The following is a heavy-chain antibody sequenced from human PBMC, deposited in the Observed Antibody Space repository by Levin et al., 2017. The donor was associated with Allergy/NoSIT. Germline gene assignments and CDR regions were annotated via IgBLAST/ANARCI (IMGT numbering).Heavy chain of an antibody. CDR3: ARGTYDILTGYYGGGYFDY. J-gene: IGHJ4*02. CDR1: GFSLSTSGVG. Sequence: SGPTLVKPTQTLTLTCTFSGFSLSTSGVGVGWIRQPPGKALEWLALIYWNDDKRYSPSLKSRLTITKDTSKNQVVLTMTNMDPVDTATYYCARGTYDILTGYYGGGYFDYWGQGTLVTVSS. V-gene: IGHV2-5*01. CDR2: IYWNDDK. D-gene: IGHD3-9*01.